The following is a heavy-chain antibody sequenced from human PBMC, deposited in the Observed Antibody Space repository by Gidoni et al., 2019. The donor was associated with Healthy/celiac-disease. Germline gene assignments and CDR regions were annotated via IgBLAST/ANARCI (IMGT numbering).Heavy chain of an antibody. CDR3: AKEGWWGVLESHNPSHNWFDP. J-gene: IGHJ5*02. CDR2: IRGRGGST. D-gene: IGHD3-3*01. CDR1: GFTFSSYA. Sequence: EVQLLASGGGLVQPGGSLRLSCAASGFTFSSYAMSWVRQAPGKGLEWVSAIRGRGGSTYYADSVKGRFTISRDNSKNTLYLQMNSLRAEDTAVYYCAKEGWWGVLESHNPSHNWFDPWGQGTLVTVSS. V-gene: IGHV3-23*01.